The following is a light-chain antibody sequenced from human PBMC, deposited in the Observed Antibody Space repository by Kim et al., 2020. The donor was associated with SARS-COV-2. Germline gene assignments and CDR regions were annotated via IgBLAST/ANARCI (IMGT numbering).Light chain of an antibody. CDR3: QTWDTGIRV. CDR2: LNNDGSH. J-gene: IGLJ3*02. Sequence: ASVKLTCTLNSGHSNYAIAWHQQQPEKGPRYLMKLNNDGSHTKGDGIPDRFSGSSSGAERYLTISSLQSEDEADYYCQTWDTGIRVFGGGTKVTVL. V-gene: IGLV4-69*01. CDR1: SGHSNYA.